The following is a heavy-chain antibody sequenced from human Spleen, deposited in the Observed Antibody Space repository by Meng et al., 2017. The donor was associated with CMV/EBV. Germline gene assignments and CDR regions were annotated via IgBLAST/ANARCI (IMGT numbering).Heavy chain of an antibody. CDR2: ISPRGTI. CDR3: ARDANSGWFFDY. Sequence: GESLKISCAASGFSFSTYSMNWVRQAPGKGLEWVSYISPRGTIDYADSVKGRFTVSRDNAADSLYLQMSNLRAEDTAVYYCARDANSGWFFDYWGQGTLVTVS. J-gene: IGHJ4*02. CDR1: GFSFSTYS. V-gene: IGHV3-48*04. D-gene: IGHD6-19*01.